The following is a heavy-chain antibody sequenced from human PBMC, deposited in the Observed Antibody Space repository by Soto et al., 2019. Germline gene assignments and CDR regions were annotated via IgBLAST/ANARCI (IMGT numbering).Heavy chain of an antibody. CDR2: IDWDDDK. J-gene: IGHJ4*02. Sequence: GXGPTLVNPTQTLTLTCTFSGFSLSTSGMRVSWIRQPPGKALEWLARIDWDDDKFHSTSLKTRLTISKDTSKNQVVLTMTNMDPVDTATYYCAQGGPYYFDYWGQGTLVTVSS. CDR3: AQGGPYYFDY. CDR1: GFSLSTSGMR. D-gene: IGHD3-16*01. V-gene: IGHV2-70*04.